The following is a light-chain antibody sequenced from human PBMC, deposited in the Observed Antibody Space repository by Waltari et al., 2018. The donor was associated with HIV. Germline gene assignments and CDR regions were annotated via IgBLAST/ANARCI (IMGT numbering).Light chain of an antibody. CDR2: EVT. V-gene: IGLV2-8*01. CDR3: RSYAGSNHPVV. CDR1: CSDVGGSNY. Sequence: QSALTQPPSASASPGQSVTIPCTGTCSDVGGSNYVSWDLHRPGKTPKHMIYEVTKRLAGVRDRLSGSKSGNSASRTVSGIQAEDEADYYCRSYAGSNHPVVVGGGTKLTV. J-gene: IGLJ2*01.